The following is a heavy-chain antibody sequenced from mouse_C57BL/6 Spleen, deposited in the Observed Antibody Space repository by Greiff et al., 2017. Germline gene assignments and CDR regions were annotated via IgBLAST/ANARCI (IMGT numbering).Heavy chain of an antibody. CDR3: ARKKRGYPYAMDY. D-gene: IGHD2-14*01. CDR2: IDPSDSET. J-gene: IGHJ4*01. V-gene: IGHV1-52*01. CDR1: GYTFTSYW. Sequence: QVQLQQPGAELVRPGSSVKLSCKASGYTFTSYWMHWVKQRPIQGLEWIGNIDPSDSETHYNQKFKDKATLTVDKSSSTAYMQLSSLTSEDSAVYYCARKKRGYPYAMDYWGQGTSVTVSS.